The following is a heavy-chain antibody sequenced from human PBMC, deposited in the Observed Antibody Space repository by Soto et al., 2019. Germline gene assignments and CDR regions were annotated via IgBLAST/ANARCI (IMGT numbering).Heavy chain of an antibody. CDR3: ARVLYQLPIYWYFDL. V-gene: IGHV4-31*03. CDR2: IYYSGST. J-gene: IGHJ2*01. CDR1: GGSISSGGYY. Sequence: QVQLQESGPGLVKPSQTLSLTCTVSGGSISSGGYYWSWIRQHPGNGLGWIGYIYYSGSTYYNPSLKRRVTISVDTSKNQFSLKLSSVTAADTAVYYCARVLYQLPIYWYFDLWGRGTLVTVSS. D-gene: IGHD2-2*01.